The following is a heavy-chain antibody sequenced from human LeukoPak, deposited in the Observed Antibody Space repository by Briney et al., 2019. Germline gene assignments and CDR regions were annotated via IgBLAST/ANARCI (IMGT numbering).Heavy chain of an antibody. CDR2: IIPIFGTA. D-gene: IGHD3-10*02. CDR1: GGTFSSYA. J-gene: IGHJ4*02. V-gene: IGHV1-69*05. CDR3: AGEACSGSFVLDY. Sequence: ASVKVSCKASGGTFSSYAISWVRQAPGQGLERMGGIIPIFGTANYAQKFQGRVTITTDESTSTAYMELSSLRSEDTAVYYCAGEACSGSFVLDYGGQGTLVTVSS.